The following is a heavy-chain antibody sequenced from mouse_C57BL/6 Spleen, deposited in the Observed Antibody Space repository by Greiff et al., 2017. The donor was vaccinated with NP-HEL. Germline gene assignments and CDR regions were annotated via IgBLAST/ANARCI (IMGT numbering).Heavy chain of an antibody. CDR3: ARSTIYYYGSSRYYYAMDY. CDR1: GYTFTSYG. V-gene: IGHV1-81*01. J-gene: IGHJ4*01. D-gene: IGHD1-1*01. CDR2: IYPRSGNT. Sequence: VKLQQSGAELARPGASVKLSCKASGYTFTSYGISWVKQRTGQGLEWIGEIYPRSGNTYYNEKFKGKATLTADKSSSTAYMELRSLTSEDSAVYFCARSTIYYYGSSRYYYAMDYWGQGTSVTVSS.